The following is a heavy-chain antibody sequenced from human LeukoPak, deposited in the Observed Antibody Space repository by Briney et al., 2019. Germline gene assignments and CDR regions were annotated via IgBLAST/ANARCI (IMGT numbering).Heavy chain of an antibody. D-gene: IGHD6-19*01. Sequence: GGSLRLSCAASGFTLSDYYMSWIRQAPGKGLECVSYISSSGSITYYAESVKGRFTIYRDNAMKSLYLQMNSLRAEDTAVYYCASRSAWLPDAFDMWGQGTMVTVSS. CDR2: ISSSGSIT. J-gene: IGHJ3*02. CDR1: GFTLSDYY. V-gene: IGHV3-11*01. CDR3: ASRSAWLPDAFDM.